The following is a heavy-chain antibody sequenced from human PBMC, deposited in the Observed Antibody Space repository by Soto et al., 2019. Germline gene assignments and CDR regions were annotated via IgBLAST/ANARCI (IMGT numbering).Heavy chain of an antibody. CDR1: NGSISSYY. CDR2: IYYSGST. CDR3: AIDYDYNYGYYRWFDP. J-gene: IGHJ5*02. V-gene: IGHV4-59*01. D-gene: IGHD5-18*01. Sequence: PSETLSLTCSVSNGSISSYYWSWIRQPPGKGLEWIGYIYYSGSTNYNPSLKSRVTISVDTSKNQFSLSLTSVTAADTAVYYCAIDYDYNYGYYRWFDPWGQGTLVTVSS.